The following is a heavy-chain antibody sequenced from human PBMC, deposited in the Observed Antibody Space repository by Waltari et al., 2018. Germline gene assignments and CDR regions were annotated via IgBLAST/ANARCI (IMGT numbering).Heavy chain of an antibody. Sequence: QLQLQESGPGLVKPSETLSLTCTVPGGSISSSSYYWGWIRQPPGKGLEWVGSIYYSGSTYYNPSLKSRVTISVDTSKNQFSLKLSSVTAADTAVYYCARSDYGDYGYFDLWGRGTLVTVSS. CDR1: GGSISSSSYY. CDR2: IYYSGST. CDR3: ARSDYGDYGYFDL. V-gene: IGHV4-39*01. D-gene: IGHD4-17*01. J-gene: IGHJ2*01.